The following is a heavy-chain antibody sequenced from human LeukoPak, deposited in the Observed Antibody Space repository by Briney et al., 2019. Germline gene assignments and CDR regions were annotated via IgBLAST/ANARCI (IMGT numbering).Heavy chain of an antibody. V-gene: IGHV1-69*05. J-gene: IGHJ5*02. CDR1: GGTFSSYA. D-gene: IGHD3-22*01. Sequence: GASVKVSCKASGGTFSSYAISWVRQAPGKGLEWMGGIIPIFGTANYAQKFQGRVTITTDESTSTAYMELSSLRSEDTAVYYCARDAYYYDSSGYYRQNWFDPWGQGTLVTVSS. CDR3: ARDAYYYDSSGYYRQNWFDP. CDR2: IIPIFGTA.